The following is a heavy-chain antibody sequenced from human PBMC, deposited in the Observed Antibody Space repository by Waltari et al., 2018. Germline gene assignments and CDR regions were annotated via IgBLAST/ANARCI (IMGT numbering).Heavy chain of an antibody. CDR1: GGSISSYY. CDR2: IYYSGST. J-gene: IGHJ4*02. CDR3: AVLRGYFDY. Sequence: QVQLQESGPGLVKPSETLSLTCTVSGGSISSYYWSWIRQPPGKGLEWIGYIYYSGSTNYNPSLKSRVTISVDTSKNQFSLKLSSVTAADTAVYYCAVLRGYFDYWGQGTLVTVSS. V-gene: IGHV4-59*01. D-gene: IGHD2-15*01.